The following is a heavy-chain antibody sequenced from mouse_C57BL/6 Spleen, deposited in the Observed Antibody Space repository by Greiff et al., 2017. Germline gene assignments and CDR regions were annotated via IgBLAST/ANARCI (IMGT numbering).Heavy chain of an antibody. J-gene: IGHJ2*01. Sequence: VQLQQSGAELVKPGASVKLSCTASGFNFNSYWMQWVKQRPGQGLEWIGEIDPSDSYTKYNHKFKGKATFTVDTSSNTSYMQLSSLTSEDSAVYYCARTTVYYFDDWGQGTTLTVSS. D-gene: IGHD2-12*01. CDR3: ARTTVYYFDD. CDR1: GFNFNSYW. V-gene: IGHV1-50*01. CDR2: IDPSDSYT.